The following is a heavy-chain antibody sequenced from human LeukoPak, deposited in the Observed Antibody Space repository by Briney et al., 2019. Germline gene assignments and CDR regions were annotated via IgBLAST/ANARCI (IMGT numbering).Heavy chain of an antibody. V-gene: IGHV4-39*01. CDR3: ARIVGATLFDY. CDR1: GGSISSSSYY. D-gene: IGHD1-26*01. J-gene: IGHJ4*02. CDR2: IYYSGST. Sequence: SETLSLTCTVSGGSISSSSYYWGWIRQPPGKGLEWIGSIYYSGSTYYNPSLKSRVTISEDTSKNQFSLKLSSVTAADTAVYYCARIVGATLFDYWGQGTLVTVSS.